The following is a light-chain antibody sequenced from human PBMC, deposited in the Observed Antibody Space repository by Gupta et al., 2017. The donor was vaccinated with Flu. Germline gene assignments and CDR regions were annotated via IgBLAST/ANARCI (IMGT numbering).Light chain of an antibody. CDR2: SND. CDR3: AVWDDSPNALV. J-gene: IGLJ3*02. Sequence: QSVLTQTPSASGTPGQRVTITCSGSSSNIGSNSVKWYQQLPETAPKVLIYSNDLRPSGVPDRFSGSKSGTSASLAISGLQSEDDADYFCAVWDDSPNALVFGGGTRVTVL. V-gene: IGLV1-44*01. CDR1: SSNIGSNS.